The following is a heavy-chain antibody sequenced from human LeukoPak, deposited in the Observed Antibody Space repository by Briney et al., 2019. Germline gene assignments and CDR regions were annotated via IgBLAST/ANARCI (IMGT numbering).Heavy chain of an antibody. CDR2: IYYTGST. Sequence: WVRQAPGKGLEWIGSIYYTGSTYYNPSLKSRVTISVDTSKNQFSLKLSSVTAADTAVYYCARDGGNDYGDYHYYYYMDVWGKGTTVTVSS. CDR3: ARDGGNDYGDYHYYYYMDV. V-gene: IGHV4-39*07. D-gene: IGHD4-17*01. J-gene: IGHJ6*03.